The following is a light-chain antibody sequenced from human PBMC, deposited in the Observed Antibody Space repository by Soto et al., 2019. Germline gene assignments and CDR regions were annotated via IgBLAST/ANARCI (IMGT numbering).Light chain of an antibody. CDR1: SSKIGAGYD. Sequence: QSVLTQPPSVSGAPGQRVTISCTGSSSKIGAGYDVHWYQQLPGTAPKLLIYGNSNRPSGVPDRFSGSKSGTSASLAITGLQAEDEADYYCQSYDSSLSGFYVFGTGTKVTLL. CDR3: QSYDSSLSGFYV. CDR2: GNS. J-gene: IGLJ1*01. V-gene: IGLV1-40*01.